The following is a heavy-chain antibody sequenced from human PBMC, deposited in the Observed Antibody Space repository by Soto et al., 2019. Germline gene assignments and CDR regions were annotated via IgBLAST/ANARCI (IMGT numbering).Heavy chain of an antibody. V-gene: IGHV5-51*01. CDR2: IFPGDSDT. CDR1: GYSFTSYW. J-gene: IGHJ4*02. Sequence: GESLKISCKGSGYSFTSYWIGWVRQMPGKGLEWMGIIFPGDSDTRYSPSFQGQVTISADKSISTAYLQWSSLKASDTAMYYCARLLYYYGSGSPGFDYWGRGTLVTVSS. D-gene: IGHD3-10*01. CDR3: ARLLYYYGSGSPGFDY.